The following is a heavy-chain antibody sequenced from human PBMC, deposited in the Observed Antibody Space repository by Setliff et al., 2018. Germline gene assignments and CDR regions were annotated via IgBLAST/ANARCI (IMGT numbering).Heavy chain of an antibody. D-gene: IGHD1-26*01. CDR1: GGSFSGYS. CDR3: ARDVRVGRLSR. Sequence: SETLSLTCAVYGGSFSGYSWSWIRQPPGKGLEWIGKINHSGSTNYNPSLKSRVTISIDTSKNQFSLKLSSVTAADTAVYYCARDVRVGRLSRWGQGTLVTVSS. J-gene: IGHJ4*02. CDR2: INHSGST. V-gene: IGHV4-34*01.